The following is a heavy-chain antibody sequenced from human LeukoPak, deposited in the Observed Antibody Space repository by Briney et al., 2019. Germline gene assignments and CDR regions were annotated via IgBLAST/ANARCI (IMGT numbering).Heavy chain of an antibody. CDR3: ARAAGDYYGSGNFLDY. D-gene: IGHD3-10*01. J-gene: IGHJ4*02. V-gene: IGHV1-46*01. CDR2: INPSGGST. CDR1: GYTFTSYY. Sequence: GASVKVSCKASGYTFTSYYMHWVRQAPGQGLEWMGIINPSGGSTSYAQKFQGRVTMTRDTSTSTVYMELSSLRSEDTAVYYCARAAGDYYGSGNFLDYWGQGTLVTVSS.